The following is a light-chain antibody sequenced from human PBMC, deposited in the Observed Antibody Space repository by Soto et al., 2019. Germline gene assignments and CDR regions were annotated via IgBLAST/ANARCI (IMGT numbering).Light chain of an antibody. CDR3: QSYDSDFVV. Sequence: NFMLTQPHSVSESPGKTLSISCTRSSGSIANYYVQWYQQRPGSAPTTVIYENNQRLSGVPDRFSGSTDGSSNSASLTISGLQTEDEADYYCQSYDSDFVVFGGGTKLTVL. V-gene: IGLV6-57*04. CDR1: SGSIANYY. CDR2: ENN. J-gene: IGLJ2*01.